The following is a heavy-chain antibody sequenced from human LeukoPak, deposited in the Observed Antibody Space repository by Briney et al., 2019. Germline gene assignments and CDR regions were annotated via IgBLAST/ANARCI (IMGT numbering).Heavy chain of an antibody. Sequence: SETLSLTCTVSGGSISDYYWTWIRQPPGKGLEWIGHIYYSGNTIYNPSLKSRVTISVDTSKNQFSLKLTSVTTADTAVYYCAGEDYFDSSGYASWRFDIWGQGTMVTVSS. CDR1: GGSISDYY. D-gene: IGHD3-22*01. V-gene: IGHV4-59*01. CDR2: IYYSGNT. CDR3: AGEDYFDSSGYASWRFDI. J-gene: IGHJ3*02.